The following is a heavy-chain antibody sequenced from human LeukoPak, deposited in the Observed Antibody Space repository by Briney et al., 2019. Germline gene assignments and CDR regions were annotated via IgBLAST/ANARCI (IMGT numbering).Heavy chain of an antibody. CDR2: INPNSGGT. D-gene: IGHD3-22*01. CDR1: GYTFTGYY. Sequence: ASVKVSCRASGYTFTGYYMHWVRQAPGQGLEWMGRINPNSGGTNYAQKFQGRVTMTRDTSINTAYMELSRLRSDDTAVYYCARDSSGYHFDYWGQGTLVTVSS. CDR3: ARDSSGYHFDY. J-gene: IGHJ4*02. V-gene: IGHV1-2*06.